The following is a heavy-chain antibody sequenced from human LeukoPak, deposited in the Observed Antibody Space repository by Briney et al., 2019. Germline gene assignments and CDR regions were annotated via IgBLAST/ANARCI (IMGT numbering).Heavy chain of an antibody. CDR1: GYSFTNYG. CDR2: INTNTGNP. CDR3: ARERLYSSSNWFDP. J-gene: IGHJ5*02. D-gene: IGHD6-6*01. Sequence: ASVKVSCKTSGYSFTNYGMNWVRQAPGQGLEWMGWINTNTGNPTYAQGFTGRFVFSLDTAVSTAYLQISSLKAEDTAVYYCARERLYSSSNWFDPWGQGTLVTVSS. V-gene: IGHV7-4-1*02.